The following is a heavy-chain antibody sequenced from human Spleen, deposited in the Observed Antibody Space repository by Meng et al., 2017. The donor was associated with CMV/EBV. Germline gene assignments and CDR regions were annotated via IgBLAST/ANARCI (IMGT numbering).Heavy chain of an antibody. CDR3: ARDLGSDFWSGYDY. J-gene: IGHJ4*02. CDR2: ISSSSSYI. V-gene: IGHV3-21*01. CDR1: GFTFNAYN. D-gene: IGHD3-3*01. Sequence: GGSLRLSCAASGFTFNAYNMNWVRQAPGKGLEWVSSISSSSSYIYYADSVKGRFTISRDNAKNSLYLQMNSLRAEDTAVYYCARDLGSDFWSGYDYWGQGTLVTVSS.